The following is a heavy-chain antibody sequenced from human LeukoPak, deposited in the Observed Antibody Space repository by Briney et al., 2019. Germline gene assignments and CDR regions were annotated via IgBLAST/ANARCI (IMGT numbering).Heavy chain of an antibody. V-gene: IGHV4-34*01. CDR2: INHSGST. D-gene: IGHD1-26*01. CDR3: ARFNTPTTPYYYGMDV. Sequence: SETLSLTCAVYGGSFSGYYWSWIRQPPGKGLEWIGEINHSGSTNYNPSLKSRVTISVDTSKNQFSLKLSSVTAADTAVYYCARFNTPTTPYYYGMDVWGQGTTVTVSS. J-gene: IGHJ6*02. CDR1: GGSFSGYY.